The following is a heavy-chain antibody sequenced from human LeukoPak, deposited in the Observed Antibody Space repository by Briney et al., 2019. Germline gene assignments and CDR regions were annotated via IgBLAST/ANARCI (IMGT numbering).Heavy chain of an antibody. CDR3: AREWDCSGGICFPRGFDF. J-gene: IGHJ4*02. D-gene: IGHD2-15*01. Sequence: ASVKVSCKASGYTFTGYYVHWVRQAPGQGLEWMGWISPNNGGTSYAQNFRDRVTMTTDTSINTAYMEPSWLTSDDTAVYYCAREWDCSGGICFPRGFDFWGQGTLVTVSS. CDR1: GYTFTGYY. CDR2: ISPNNGGT. V-gene: IGHV1-2*02.